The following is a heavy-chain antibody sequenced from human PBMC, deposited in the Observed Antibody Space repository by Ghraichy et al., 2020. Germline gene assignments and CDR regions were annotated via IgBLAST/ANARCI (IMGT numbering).Heavy chain of an antibody. CDR1: GFTFSSYA. CDR3: AREYCSGGRCFFGTGGSHFDC. CDR2: ISGIGGGGST. J-gene: IGHJ4*02. Sequence: LTCAASGFTFSSYAMSWVRQAPGKGLEWVSAISGIGGGGSTYYADSVKGRFTISRDNSKNTLYLQMNSLRAEDTAVYYCAREYCSGGRCFFGTGGSHFDCWGQGTLVRVSS. V-gene: IGHV3-23*01. D-gene: IGHD2-15*01.